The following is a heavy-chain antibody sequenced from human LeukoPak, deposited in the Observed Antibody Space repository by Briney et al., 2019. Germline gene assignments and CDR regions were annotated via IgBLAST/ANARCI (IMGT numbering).Heavy chain of an antibody. J-gene: IGHJ4*02. CDR2: INHSGST. D-gene: IGHD6-19*01. Sequence: SETLSLTCAVYGGSFSGYYWSWIRQPPGKGLEWIGEINHSGSTNYNPSLKSRVTISVDTSKNQFSLKLSSVTAADTAVYYCARSSGWYPLGYWGQGTLVTVFS. CDR1: GGSFSGYY. V-gene: IGHV4-34*01. CDR3: ARSSGWYPLGY.